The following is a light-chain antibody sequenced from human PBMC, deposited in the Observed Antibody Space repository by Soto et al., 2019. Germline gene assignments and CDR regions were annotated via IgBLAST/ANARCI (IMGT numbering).Light chain of an antibody. CDR2: EVV. V-gene: IGLV2-8*01. CDR3: KSYAGSNTYV. Sequence: QSALTQPPSASGSPGQSVTISCTGTKNDVGFYDFVSWYQHHPGKAPRLIIYEVVQRPSGVPDRFSGSKSGNTASLTVSGIQAADEADYFCKSYAGSNTYVFGSGTKVTVL. CDR1: KNDVGFYDF. J-gene: IGLJ1*01.